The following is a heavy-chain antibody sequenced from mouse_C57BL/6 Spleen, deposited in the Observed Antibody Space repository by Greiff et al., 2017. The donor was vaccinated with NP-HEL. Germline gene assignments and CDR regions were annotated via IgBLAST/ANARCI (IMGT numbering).Heavy chain of an antibody. CDR3: ASPELVLAY. CDR1: GFSLTSYG. D-gene: IGHD4-1*01. V-gene: IGHV2-2*01. CDR2: IWSGGST. J-gene: IGHJ3*01. Sequence: VMLVESGPGLVQPSQSLSITCTVSGFSLTSYGVHWVRQSPGKGLEWLGVIWSGGSTDYNAAFISRLSISKDNSKSQVFFKMNSLQADDTAIYYCASPELVLAYWGQGTLVTVSA.